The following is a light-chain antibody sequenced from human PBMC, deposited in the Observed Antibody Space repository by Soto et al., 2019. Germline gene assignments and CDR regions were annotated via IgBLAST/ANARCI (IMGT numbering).Light chain of an antibody. J-gene: IGLJ2*01. CDR2: EVR. CDR1: SSNIGSKT. V-gene: IGLV1-44*01. Sequence: QSVLTQPPSTSGTPGQRVTISCSGSSSNIGSKTVNWYQHLPGTAPKLIFYEVRNRPSGIPLRFSASKSGNAASLTISGLQAEDEAHYYCSSFTSKSTLIFGGGTKVTVL. CDR3: SSFTSKSTLI.